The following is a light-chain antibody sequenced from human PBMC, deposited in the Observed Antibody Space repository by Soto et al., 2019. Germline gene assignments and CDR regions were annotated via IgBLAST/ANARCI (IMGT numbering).Light chain of an antibody. CDR1: SSNIGRNY. Sequence: QSVLTQPPSVSAAPGQKVTISCSGSSSNIGRNYGCWYQQLPGTAPKLLVDDNDNRPSGIPDRFSGSKSGTSATLGITGLQTGDEADYYCGTWDSSLSAGVFGGGTKLTVL. V-gene: IGLV1-51*01. CDR3: GTWDSSLSAGV. CDR2: DND. J-gene: IGLJ2*01.